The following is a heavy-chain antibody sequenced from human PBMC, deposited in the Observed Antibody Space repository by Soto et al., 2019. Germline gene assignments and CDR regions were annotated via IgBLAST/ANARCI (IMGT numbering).Heavy chain of an antibody. Sequence: VQLVESGGGLVKPGGSLRLSCAASGFTFSNAWMSWVRQAPGKGLEWVGRIKSKTDGGTTDYAAPVKGRFTISRDDSKNTLYLQMNSLKTEDTAVYYCTTDILSELNWFDPWGQGTLVTVSS. D-gene: IGHD3-9*01. CDR1: GFTFSNAW. J-gene: IGHJ5*02. CDR2: IKSKTDGGTT. CDR3: TTDILSELNWFDP. V-gene: IGHV3-15*01.